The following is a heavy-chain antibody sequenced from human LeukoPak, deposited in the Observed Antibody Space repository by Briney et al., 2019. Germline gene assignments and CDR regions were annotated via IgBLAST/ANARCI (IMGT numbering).Heavy chain of an antibody. CDR1: GFTFNNYT. D-gene: IGHD3-3*01. V-gene: IGHV3-21*01. CDR2: VSSASSYR. CDR3: ARGYYDFPY. J-gene: IGHJ4*02. Sequence: GGSLRLSCVASGFTFNNYTMNWVRQAPGKGLEWVSSVSSASSYRYYAASLKGRFTVSRDNAKNSVYLQMNSLRAEDTAVYYCARGYYDFPYRGQGTLVTVSS.